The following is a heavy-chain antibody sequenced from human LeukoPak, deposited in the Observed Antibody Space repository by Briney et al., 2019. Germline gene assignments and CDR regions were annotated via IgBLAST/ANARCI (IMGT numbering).Heavy chain of an antibody. CDR1: GFTFSSYS. J-gene: IGHJ4*02. CDR2: IGRNANYI. D-gene: IGHD6-6*01. CDR3: AKPGSSRGIAGRRPTKYYSDY. V-gene: IGHV3-21*04. Sequence: GGSLRLSCAASGFTFSSYSMNWVRQAAGEGPGWVSSIGRNANYIYYADSAKGRFTISRDDAKNSLYLQMNSLRAEDTAVYYCAKPGSSRGIAGRRPTKYYSDYWGQGTLVTVSS.